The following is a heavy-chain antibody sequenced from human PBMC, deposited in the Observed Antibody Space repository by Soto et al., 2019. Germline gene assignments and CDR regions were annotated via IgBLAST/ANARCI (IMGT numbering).Heavy chain of an antibody. CDR2: IYSGGST. V-gene: IGHV3-66*01. D-gene: IGHD2-21*02. Sequence: GFPRLSCAASGFTVSSNYMSWVRQAPGKGLEWVSVIYSGGSTYYADSVKGRFTISRDNSKNTLYLQMNSLRAEDTAVYYCARCRSVTLYYGMDVWGQGTTVTVSS. J-gene: IGHJ6*02. CDR1: GFTVSSNY. CDR3: ARCRSVTLYYGMDV.